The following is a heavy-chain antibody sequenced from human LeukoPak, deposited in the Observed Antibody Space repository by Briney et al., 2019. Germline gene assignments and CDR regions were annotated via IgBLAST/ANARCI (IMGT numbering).Heavy chain of an antibody. CDR1: GGSFSGYY. CDR2: IYHSGST. Sequence: SETLSLTCAVYGGSFSGYYWSWIRQPPGKGLEWIGEIYHSGSTNYNPSLKSRVTISVDKSKNQFSLKLSSVTAADTAVYYCARNQYYYDSSGYGNYFDYWGQGTLVTVSS. D-gene: IGHD3-22*01. CDR3: ARNQYYYDSSGYGNYFDY. V-gene: IGHV4-34*01. J-gene: IGHJ4*02.